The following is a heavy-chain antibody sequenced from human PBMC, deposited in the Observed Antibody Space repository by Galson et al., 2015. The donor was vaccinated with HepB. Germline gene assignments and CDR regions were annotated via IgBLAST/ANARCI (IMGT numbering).Heavy chain of an antibody. D-gene: IGHD6-13*01. CDR2: TYYRSNWRK. J-gene: IGHJ4*02. Sequence: CAISGDSVSSNSAVWNWIRQSPSRGFEWLGRTYYRSNWRKDYALFVRSRIIINADISRNQISLQLTSVTAEDTAVYYCTRLGDLSGYSSSWGQGTLVTVSS. V-gene: IGHV6-1*01. CDR3: TRLGDLSGYSSS. CDR1: GDSVSSNSAV.